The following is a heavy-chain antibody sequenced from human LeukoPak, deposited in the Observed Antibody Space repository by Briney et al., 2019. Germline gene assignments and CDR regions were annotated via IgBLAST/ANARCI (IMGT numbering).Heavy chain of an antibody. J-gene: IGHJ4*02. CDR1: GYSFTSYW. D-gene: IGHD2-21*02. V-gene: IGHV5-51*01. Sequence: GESLKISCKGSGYSFTSYWIGWVRQMPGKGLEWMGIIYPGDSDTRYSPSFQGQVTISADKSISTAYLQWGSLKASDTAMYYCARHVKTYCGGDCYSVLFDYWGQGTLVTVSS. CDR2: IYPGDSDT. CDR3: ARHVKTYCGGDCYSVLFDY.